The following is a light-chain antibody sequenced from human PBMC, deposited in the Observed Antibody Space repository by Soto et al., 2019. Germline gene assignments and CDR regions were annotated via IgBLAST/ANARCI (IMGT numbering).Light chain of an antibody. CDR3: QKYNSALVFT. J-gene: IGKJ3*01. V-gene: IGKV1-27*01. CDR2: AAS. Sequence: DIQMTQSPSSLSASVGDRVTITCRAIQGIINDVAWYQHKPGKVPKLLIYAASTLQSGVPSGFSGSGSGTDFTLTISSLQHEDVATYYCQKYNSALVFTFRPGPKVDIK. CDR1: QGIIND.